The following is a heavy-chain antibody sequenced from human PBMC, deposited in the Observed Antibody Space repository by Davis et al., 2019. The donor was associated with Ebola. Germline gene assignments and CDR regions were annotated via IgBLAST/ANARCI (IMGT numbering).Heavy chain of an antibody. CDR2: IYYSGST. J-gene: IGHJ5*02. CDR3: ARVYYDFWSGYYTGTWFDP. V-gene: IGHV4-59*01. Sequence: SETLSLTCTVSGGSISSYYWSWIRQPPGKGLEWTGYIYYSGSTHYNPSLKSRVTISVDTSKNQFSLKLSSVTAADTAVYYCARVYYDFWSGYYTGTWFDPWGQGTLVTVSS. D-gene: IGHD3-3*01. CDR1: GGSISSYY.